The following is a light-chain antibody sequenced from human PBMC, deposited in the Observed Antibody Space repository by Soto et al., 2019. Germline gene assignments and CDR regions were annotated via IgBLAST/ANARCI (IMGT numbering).Light chain of an antibody. J-gene: IGLJ1*01. CDR3: AAWDDSPNVFYV. CDR1: NSNIGSNN. Sequence: QSVLTQPPSVSGTPGQRVTISCSGSNSNIGSNNVNWYQQLPGTAPKLLICVNDQRPSGVPDRFSGSKSGNSASLTISGLQSEDEAEYYCAAWDDSPNVFYVFGTGPKVTVL. CDR2: VND. V-gene: IGLV1-44*01.